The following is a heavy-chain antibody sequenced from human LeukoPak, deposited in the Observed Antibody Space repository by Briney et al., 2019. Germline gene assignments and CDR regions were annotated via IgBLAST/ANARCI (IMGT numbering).Heavy chain of an antibody. Sequence: SETLSLTCAVYGESLSKYYWTWIRQSPGKGLEGIGEINHRGSTNLNPSLKSRVTLSVDTSKHQFSLKLTSVTAADAAVYYCASSVGSTDYWGQGTLVTVSS. V-gene: IGHV4-34*01. J-gene: IGHJ4*02. D-gene: IGHD1-26*01. CDR2: INHRGST. CDR3: ASSVGSTDY. CDR1: GESLSKYY.